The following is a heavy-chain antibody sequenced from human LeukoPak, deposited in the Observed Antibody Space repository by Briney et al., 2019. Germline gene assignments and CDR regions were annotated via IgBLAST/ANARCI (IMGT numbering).Heavy chain of an antibody. D-gene: IGHD3-9*01. CDR1: GYTFTSYY. CDR3: ARGYYDILTGYPPNYYYYYMDV. J-gene: IGHJ6*03. V-gene: IGHV1-69*06. Sequence: GASVKVSCKASGYTFTSYYMHWVRQAPGQGLEWMGGIIPIFGTANYAQKFQGRVTITADKSTSTAYMELSSLRSEDTAVYYCARGYYDILTGYPPNYYYYYMDVWGKGTTVTVSS. CDR2: IIPIFGTA.